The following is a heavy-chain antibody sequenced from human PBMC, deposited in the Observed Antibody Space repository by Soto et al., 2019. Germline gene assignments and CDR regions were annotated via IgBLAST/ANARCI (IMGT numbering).Heavy chain of an antibody. CDR2: IYYSGST. CDR3: ARVVVVTAIPSVFDY. V-gene: IGHV4-61*01. D-gene: IGHD2-21*02. CDR1: GGSVSSGSYY. Sequence: SETLSLTCTVSGGSVSSGSYYWSWIRQPPGKGLEWIGYIYYSGSTNYNPSLKSRVTISVDTSKNQFSLKLSSVTAADTAVYYCARVVVVTAIPSVFDYWGQGTMVTVYS. J-gene: IGHJ4*02.